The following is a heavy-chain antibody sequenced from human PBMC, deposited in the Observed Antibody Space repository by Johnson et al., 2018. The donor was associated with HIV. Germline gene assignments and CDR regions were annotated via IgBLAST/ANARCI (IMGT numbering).Heavy chain of an antibody. CDR3: ARVQVLADDVFNI. CDR2: IGTAGDT. V-gene: IGHV3-13*01. Sequence: EVQLVESGGGLVQPGGSLRLSCAASGFTFSSYDMHWVRQATGKGLEWVSAIGTAGDTYYPGSVKGRFTISRENAKNTLYLQMDSLGAEDTAVYFCARVQVLADDVFNIWGQGTMVTVAS. D-gene: IGHD3-3*02. J-gene: IGHJ3*02. CDR1: GFTFSSYD.